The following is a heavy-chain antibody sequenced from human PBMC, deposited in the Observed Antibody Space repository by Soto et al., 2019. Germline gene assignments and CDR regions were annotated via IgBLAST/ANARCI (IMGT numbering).Heavy chain of an antibody. Sequence: QVQLQQWGAGLLKPSETLSLTCAVYGGYFSGYYWSWIRQPPGKGLEWIGEINHSGSTNYNPSLKRRVTISVDPSKNQFSLKLSSVTAADTAVYYWARHTKSVVVVAATYFDYWGQGTLVTVSS. D-gene: IGHD2-15*01. CDR1: GGYFSGYY. CDR2: INHSGST. J-gene: IGHJ4*02. CDR3: ARHTKSVVVVAATYFDY. V-gene: IGHV4-34*01.